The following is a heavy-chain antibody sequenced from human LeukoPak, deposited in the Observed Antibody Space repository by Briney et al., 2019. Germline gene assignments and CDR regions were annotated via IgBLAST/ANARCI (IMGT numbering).Heavy chain of an antibody. V-gene: IGHV4-34*01. J-gene: IGHJ4*02. CDR3: ARSTYYDFWSGYFDY. Sequence: SETLSLTCAVYGGSFSGYYWSWIRQPLGKGLEWIGEINHSGSTNYNPSLKSRVTISVDTSKNQFSLKLSSVTAADTAVYYCARSTYYDFWSGYFDYWGQGTLVTVSS. CDR2: INHSGST. CDR1: GGSFSGYY. D-gene: IGHD3-3*01.